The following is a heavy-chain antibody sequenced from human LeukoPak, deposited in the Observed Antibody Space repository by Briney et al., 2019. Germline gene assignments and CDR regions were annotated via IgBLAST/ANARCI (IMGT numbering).Heavy chain of an antibody. CDR1: GGSISSSSYY. CDR3: ARQAAGYCSSTSCYRAHNWFDP. Sequence: PSETLSLTCTVSGGSISSSSYYWGWIRQPPGKGLEWIGSIYYSGSTYYNPSLKSRVTISVDTSKNQFPLKLSSVTAADTAVHYCARQAAGYCSSTSCYRAHNWFDPWGQGTLVTVSS. D-gene: IGHD2-2*01. V-gene: IGHV4-39*01. J-gene: IGHJ5*02. CDR2: IYYSGST.